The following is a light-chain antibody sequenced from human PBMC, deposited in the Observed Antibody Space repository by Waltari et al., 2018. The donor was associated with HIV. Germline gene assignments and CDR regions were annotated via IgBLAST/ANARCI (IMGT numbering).Light chain of an antibody. CDR1: QSISSW. Sequence: DIQMTPSTSTLSASVGDRVTITCRASQSISSWLAWYQQKPGKAPKLLIYKAASLESGVPSRFSGSGSGTEFTLTISSLQPDDFATYYCQQYNSYWTFGQGTKVEIK. CDR3: QQYNSYWT. CDR2: KAA. V-gene: IGKV1-5*03. J-gene: IGKJ1*01.